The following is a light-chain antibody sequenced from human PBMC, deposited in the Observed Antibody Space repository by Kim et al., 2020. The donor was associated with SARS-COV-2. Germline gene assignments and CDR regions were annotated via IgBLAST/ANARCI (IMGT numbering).Light chain of an antibody. J-gene: IGKJ2*01. CDR1: KGIREY. CDR3: QSYNTAPQT. Sequence: SATIGDRVTIACRAWKGIREYVAWYQQKPGEVPKLLIFAASTLRSGVPSRFSGCASGTESTLTINSLQPEDVSTYYGQSYNTAPQTFGQGTKLEI. V-gene: IGKV1-27*01. CDR2: AAS.